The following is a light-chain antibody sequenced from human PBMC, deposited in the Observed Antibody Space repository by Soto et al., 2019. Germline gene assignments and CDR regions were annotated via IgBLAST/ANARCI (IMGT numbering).Light chain of an antibody. CDR2: GAS. CDR3: QQYGSSPWT. CDR1: QSISSSF. J-gene: IGKJ1*01. Sequence: IVLTQSRGTLSLSPGERATLSCRASQSISSSFLAWYQQRPGQSPRLIIYGASSRATGIPDRFSGSGSGTDFTLTISRLEPEDFAVYYCQQYGSSPWTFGQGTKVDIK. V-gene: IGKV3-20*01.